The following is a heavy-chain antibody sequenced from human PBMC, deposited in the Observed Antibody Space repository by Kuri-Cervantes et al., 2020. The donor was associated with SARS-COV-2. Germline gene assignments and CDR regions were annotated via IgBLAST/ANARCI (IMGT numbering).Heavy chain of an antibody. CDR2: IWYDGSNK. CDR1: GFTFSSYG. J-gene: IGHJ4*02. D-gene: IGHD2/OR15-2a*01. Sequence: GGSLRLSCAASGFTFSSYGMRWVRQAPGKGLEWVAFIWYDGSNKYYADSVKGRFTISRDNSKNTLYLQMNSLRAEDSALYYCAKVGLSFDYWGQRTLVTVSS. V-gene: IGHV3-30*02. CDR3: AKVGLSFDY.